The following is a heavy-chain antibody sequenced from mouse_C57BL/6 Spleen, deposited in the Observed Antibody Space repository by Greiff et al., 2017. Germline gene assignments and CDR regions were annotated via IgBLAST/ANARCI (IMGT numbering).Heavy chain of an antibody. CDR1: GFTFSDYG. J-gene: IGHJ3*01. CDR3: ARDFYYYGSSLAY. Sequence: EVKLMESGGGLVKPGGSLKLSCAASGFTFSDYGMHWVRQAPEKGLEWVAYISSGSSTIYYADTVKGRFTISRDNAKNTLFLQMTSLRSEDTVMYYCARDFYYYGSSLAYWGQGTLVTVSA. CDR2: ISSGSSTI. V-gene: IGHV5-17*01. D-gene: IGHD1-1*01.